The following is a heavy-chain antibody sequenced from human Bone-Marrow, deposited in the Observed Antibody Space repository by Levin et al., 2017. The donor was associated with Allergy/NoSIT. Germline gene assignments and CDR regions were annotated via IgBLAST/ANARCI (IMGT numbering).Heavy chain of an antibody. J-gene: IGHJ4*02. CDR1: GFSFSYYW. V-gene: IGHV3-7*01. D-gene: IGHD4-17*01. CDR3: VSLSWSVTTSGFDR. Sequence: GESLKISCAASGFSFSYYWMGWVRQAPGKGLEWVANIRQDGREIYYLDSVQGRFIISRDNTKDSLFLQLNSLTGEDTALYYCVSLSWSVTTSGFDRWGQGTLVTVSS. CDR2: IRQDGREI.